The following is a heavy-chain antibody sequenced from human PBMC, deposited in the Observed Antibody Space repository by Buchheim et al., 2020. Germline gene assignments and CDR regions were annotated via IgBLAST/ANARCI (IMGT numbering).Heavy chain of an antibody. CDR2: IYTSGST. D-gene: IGHD2-2*01. J-gene: IGHJ6*02. CDR1: GGSISSGSYY. CDR3: ARGVQAENYYYGMDD. V-gene: IGHV4-61*02. Sequence: QVQLQESGPGLVKPSQTLSLTCTVSGGSISSGSYYWRWIRQPAGKGLEWIERIYTSGSTNYNPSLKSRVTISVDTTKNQFSLKLSSVTAADTAVYDCARGVQAENYYYGMDDWGQGTT.